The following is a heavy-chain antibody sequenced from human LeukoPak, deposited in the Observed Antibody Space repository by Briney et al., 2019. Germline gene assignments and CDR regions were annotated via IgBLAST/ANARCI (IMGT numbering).Heavy chain of an antibody. CDR1: GGSTSSYY. CDR2: IYYSGST. V-gene: IGHV4-59*08. CDR3: ARHQLDAFDI. Sequence: SETLSLTCTVSGGSTSSYYWSWIRQPPGKGLEWIGYIYYSGSTNYNPSLKSRVTISVDTSKNQFSLKLSSVTAADTAVYYCARHQLDAFDIWGQGTMVTVSS. J-gene: IGHJ3*02.